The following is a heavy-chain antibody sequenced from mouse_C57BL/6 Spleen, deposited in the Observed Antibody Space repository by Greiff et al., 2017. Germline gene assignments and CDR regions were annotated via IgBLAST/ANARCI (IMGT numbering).Heavy chain of an antibody. J-gene: IGHJ2*01. CDR3: ARRGLAYGSSYGGYYAMDY. CDR2: IHPNSGST. D-gene: IGHD1-1*01. V-gene: IGHV1-64*01. CDR1: GYTFTSYW. Sequence: QVQLQQPGAELVKPGASVKLSCKASGYTFTSYWMHWVKQRPGQGLEWIGMIHPNSGSTNYNEKFKSKATLTVDKSSSTAYMQLSSLTSEDSAVYYCARRGLAYGSSYGGYYAMDYWGQGTTLTVSS.